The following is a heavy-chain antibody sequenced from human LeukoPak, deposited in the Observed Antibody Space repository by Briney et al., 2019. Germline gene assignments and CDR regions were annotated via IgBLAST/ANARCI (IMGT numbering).Heavy chain of an antibody. CDR3: ARVEGSAGDY. Sequence: GGSLRLSCAASGFTFSSYSMNWVRQAPGKGLEWVSSISSSSGYIYYADSVKGRFTISRDNAKNSLYLQMNSLRAEDTAVYYCARVEGSAGDYWGQGTLVTVSS. J-gene: IGHJ4*02. CDR1: GFTFSSYS. D-gene: IGHD3-10*01. V-gene: IGHV3-21*01. CDR2: ISSSSGYI.